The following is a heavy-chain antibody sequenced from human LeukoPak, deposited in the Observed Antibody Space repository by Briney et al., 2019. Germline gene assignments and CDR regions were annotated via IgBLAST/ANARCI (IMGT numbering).Heavy chain of an antibody. J-gene: IGHJ4*02. V-gene: IGHV4-34*01. CDR1: GGSFSGYY. CDR2: INHSGST. Sequence: PSETLSLTCAVYGGSFSGYYWSWIRQPPGKGLEWIGDINHSGSTNYNPSLKSRVTISLDTSKNQFSLELSSVTAADTAVYYCARVGDSSGYYLGAFDYWGQGTLVTVSS. D-gene: IGHD3-22*01. CDR3: ARVGDSSGYYLGAFDY.